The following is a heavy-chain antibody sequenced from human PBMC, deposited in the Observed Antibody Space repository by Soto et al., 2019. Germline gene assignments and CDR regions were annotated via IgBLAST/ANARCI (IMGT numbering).Heavy chain of an antibody. D-gene: IGHD4-17*01. Sequence: PSETLSLTCTVSGGSISSYYWSWIRQPPGKGLEWIGYIYYSGSTTYNPSLKSRVTISVDTSKDQFSLKLSSVTAADTAVYYCARDHYGEDYWGQGTLVTVSS. CDR3: ARDHYGEDY. J-gene: IGHJ4*02. CDR2: IYYSGST. V-gene: IGHV4-59*01. CDR1: GGSISSYY.